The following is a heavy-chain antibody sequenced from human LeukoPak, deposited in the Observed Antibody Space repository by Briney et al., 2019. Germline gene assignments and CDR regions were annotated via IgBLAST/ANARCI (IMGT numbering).Heavy chain of an antibody. Sequence: ASVKVSCKASGYTFTSYSISWVRQAPGQGLEWMGWISAYNGNTDYAQSLQGRVTMTIDTSTSTVYMELRSLRSDDTAVYYCARDVGRSYDLDYWGQGTLVTVSS. D-gene: IGHD3-16*01. CDR3: ARDVGRSYDLDY. CDR1: GYTFTSYS. V-gene: IGHV1-18*01. J-gene: IGHJ4*02. CDR2: ISAYNGNT.